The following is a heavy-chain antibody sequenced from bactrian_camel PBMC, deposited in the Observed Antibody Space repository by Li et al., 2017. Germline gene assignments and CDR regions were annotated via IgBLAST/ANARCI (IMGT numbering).Heavy chain of an antibody. CDR3: LTWRETGDGPYNI. D-gene: IGHD7*01. Sequence: HVQLVESGGGLVQPGGSLRLSCAASGFTASGWTFSDYDMSWVRQAPGKGLEWVSSILSDGSKLFYTDNVKGRFTISRDNAKNTLYLQMNNLKSEDTALYYCLTWRETGDGPYNIGGQGTQVTVS. J-gene: IGHJ4*01. V-gene: IGHV3S5*01. CDR1: GWTFSDYD. CDR2: ILSDGSKL.